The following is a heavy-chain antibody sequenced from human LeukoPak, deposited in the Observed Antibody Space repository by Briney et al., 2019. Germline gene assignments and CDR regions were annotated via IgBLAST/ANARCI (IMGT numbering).Heavy chain of an antibody. CDR1: GYTFTSYG. Sequence: ASVKVSCKASGYTFTSYGISWVRQAPGQGLEWMGWISANDGNTDYPQKLQGRVTMTTDTSTSTAYMELRSLRSDDTAVYYCARGLEMEVAAYWGQGTPVTVSS. D-gene: IGHD5-24*01. CDR2: ISANDGNT. J-gene: IGHJ4*02. CDR3: ARGLEMEVAAY. V-gene: IGHV1-18*01.